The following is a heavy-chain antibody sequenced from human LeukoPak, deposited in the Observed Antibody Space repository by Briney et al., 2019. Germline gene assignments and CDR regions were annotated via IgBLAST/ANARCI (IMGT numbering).Heavy chain of an antibody. CDR3: ARDGNILTGYYADY. D-gene: IGHD3-9*01. CDR2: ISGSGGST. Sequence: GGSLRLSCAASGFTFSSYAMSWVRQAPGKGLEWVSAISGSGGSTYYADSVKGRFTISRDNSKNTLYLQMNSLRAEDTAVYYCARDGNILTGYYADYWGQGTLVTVSS. J-gene: IGHJ4*02. CDR1: GFTFSSYA. V-gene: IGHV3-23*01.